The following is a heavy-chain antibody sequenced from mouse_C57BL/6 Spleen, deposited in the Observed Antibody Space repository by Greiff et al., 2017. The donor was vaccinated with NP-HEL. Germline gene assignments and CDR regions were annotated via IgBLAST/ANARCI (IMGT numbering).Heavy chain of an antibody. CDR3: TRGDYDWYFDV. Sequence: DVMLVESGEGLVKPGGSLKLSCAASGFTFSSYAMSWVRQTPEKRLEWVAYISSGGDYIYYADTVKGRFTISRDNARNTLYLQMSSLKSEDTAMYYCTRGDYDWYFDVWGTGTTVTVSS. J-gene: IGHJ1*03. D-gene: IGHD2-4*01. CDR1: GFTFSSYA. CDR2: ISSGGDYI. V-gene: IGHV5-9-1*02.